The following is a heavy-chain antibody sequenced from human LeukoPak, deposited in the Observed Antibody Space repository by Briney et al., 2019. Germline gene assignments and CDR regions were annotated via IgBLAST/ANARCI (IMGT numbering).Heavy chain of an antibody. CDR1: GFTFSSYA. D-gene: IGHD3-16*01. V-gene: IGHV3-30*04. J-gene: IGHJ4*02. Sequence: GGSLRLSCAASGFTFSSYAMHWVRQAPGKGLEWVAVISYDGSNKYYADSVKGRFTISRDNSKNTLYLQMNSLRAEDTAVYYCARDLMGLAIYYFDYWGQGTLVTVSS. CDR2: ISYDGSNK. CDR3: ARDLMGLAIYYFDY.